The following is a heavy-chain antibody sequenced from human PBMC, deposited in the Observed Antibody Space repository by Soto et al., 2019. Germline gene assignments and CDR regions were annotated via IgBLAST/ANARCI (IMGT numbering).Heavy chain of an antibody. V-gene: IGHV1-18*01. Sequence: QVQLVQSGAEVKKPGASVKVSCKASGYTFTSYGISWVRQAPGQGLEWMGWISAYNGNTNYAQKLQGRVTMTTDTSTSTAYMELRSLRSDDTAVYYCEREVGITIFGVVTGLDYWGQGTLVTVSS. CDR1: GYTFTSYG. CDR2: ISAYNGNT. D-gene: IGHD3-3*01. J-gene: IGHJ4*02. CDR3: EREVGITIFGVVTGLDY.